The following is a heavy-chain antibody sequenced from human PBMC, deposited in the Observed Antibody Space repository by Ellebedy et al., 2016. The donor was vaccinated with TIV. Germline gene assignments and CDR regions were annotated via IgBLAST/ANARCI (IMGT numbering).Heavy chain of an antibody. CDR2: IYTSGST. J-gene: IGHJ6*02. V-gene: IGHV4-59*10. CDR3: ARDYGSGSYRSYYYYGMDV. CDR1: GGSFSGYY. D-gene: IGHD3-10*01. Sequence: SETLSLTCAVYGGSFSGYYWSWIRQPPGKGLEWIGRIYTSGSTNYNPSLKSRVTMSVDTSKNQFSLKLGSVTAADTAVYYCARDYGSGSYRSYYYYGMDVWGQGTTVTVSS.